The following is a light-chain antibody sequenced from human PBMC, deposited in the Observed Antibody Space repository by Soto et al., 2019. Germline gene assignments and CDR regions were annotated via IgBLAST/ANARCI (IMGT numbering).Light chain of an antibody. V-gene: IGKV1-5*03. CDR1: QSINIW. J-gene: IGKJ1*01. Sequence: DIQMTQSPSTLSASVGDSVTITCRASQSINIWLAWYQQKPGKAPKLLIYKASTLESGVPSRFNGSGSGTEFTLTIISLQPDGFATYHCQPYDSYSWTFGKGTKVESK. CDR3: QPYDSYSWT. CDR2: KAS.